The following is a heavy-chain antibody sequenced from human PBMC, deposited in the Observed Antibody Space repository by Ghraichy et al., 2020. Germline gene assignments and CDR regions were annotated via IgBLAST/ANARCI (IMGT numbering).Heavy chain of an antibody. D-gene: IGHD3-16*01. CDR1: GGTFSSYA. Sequence: SVKVSCKASGGTFSSYAISWVRQAPGQGLEWMGRIIPILGIANYAQKFQGRVTITADKSTSTAYMELSSLRSEDTAVYYCAIGVGGEHYFDYWGQGTLVTVSS. CDR2: IIPILGIA. J-gene: IGHJ4*02. CDR3: AIGVGGEHYFDY. V-gene: IGHV1-69*04.